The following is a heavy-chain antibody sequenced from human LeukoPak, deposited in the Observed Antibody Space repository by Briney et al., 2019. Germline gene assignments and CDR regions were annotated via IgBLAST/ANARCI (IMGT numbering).Heavy chain of an antibody. V-gene: IGHV1-2*02. CDR3: ARVSGSWYKIVYYFDY. D-gene: IGHD6-13*01. CDR2: INPNSGGT. J-gene: IGHJ4*02. CDR1: GYTFTGYY. Sequence: ASVKVSCKASGYTFTGYYMHWVRQAPGQGLEWMGWINPNSGGTKYAQKFQGRVTMTRDTSISTAYMELSRLRSDDTAVYYCARVSGSWYKIVYYFDYWGQGTLVTVSS.